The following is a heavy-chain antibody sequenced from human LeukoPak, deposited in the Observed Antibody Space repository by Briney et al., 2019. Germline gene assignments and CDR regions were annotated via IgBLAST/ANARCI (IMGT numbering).Heavy chain of an antibody. D-gene: IGHD3-22*01. CDR3: ATGYYYDSSGYYYASPVDY. V-gene: IGHV3-23*01. CDR2: ISGSGGST. J-gene: IGHJ4*02. CDR1: GLTFSSYA. Sequence: PGGSLRLSCAVSGLTFSSYAMSWVRQAPGKGLEWVSAISGSGGSTYYADSVKGRFTISRDNSKNTLYLQMNSLRAEDTAVYYCATGYYYDSSGYYYASPVDYWGQGTLVTVSS.